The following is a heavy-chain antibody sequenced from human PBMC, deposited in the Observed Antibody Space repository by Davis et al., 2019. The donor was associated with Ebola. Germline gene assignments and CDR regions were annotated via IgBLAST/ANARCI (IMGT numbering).Heavy chain of an antibody. D-gene: IGHD4-17*01. CDR3: TITVNPFDY. CDR2: IRSKANSYAT. J-gene: IGHJ4*03. CDR1: GFTFSGSA. Sequence: GESLKISCAASGFTFSGSAMHWVRQASGKGLEWVGRIRSKANSYATACAASVKGRFTISRDDSKNTAYLQMNSLKTEDTAVYYCTITVNPFDYWGQGTTVTVSS. V-gene: IGHV3-73*01.